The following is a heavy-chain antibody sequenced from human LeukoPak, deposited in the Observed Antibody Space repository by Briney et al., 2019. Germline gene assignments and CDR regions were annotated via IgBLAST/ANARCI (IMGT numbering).Heavy chain of an antibody. D-gene: IGHD2-2*01. CDR3: ASPRALYCSSTSCQTANGAFDI. Sequence: SVKVSCKASGGTFSSYTISWVRQAPGQGLEWMGRIIPILGIANYAQKFQGRVTITADKSTSTAYMELSSLRSEDTAVYYCASPRALYCSSTSCQTANGAFDIWGQGTMVTASS. CDR1: GGTFSSYT. V-gene: IGHV1-69*02. J-gene: IGHJ3*02. CDR2: IIPILGIA.